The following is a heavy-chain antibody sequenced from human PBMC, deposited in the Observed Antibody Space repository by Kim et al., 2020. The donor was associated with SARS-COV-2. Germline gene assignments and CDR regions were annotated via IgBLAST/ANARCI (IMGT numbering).Heavy chain of an antibody. Sequence: SETLSLTCAVSGGSISSSNWWSWVRQPPGKGLAWIGEIYHSGSTNYNPSLKSRVTISVDKSKNQFSLKLSSVTAADTAVYYCARDLEYSYGFDYWGQGTLVTVSS. CDR3: ARDLEYSYGFDY. CDR1: GGSISSSNW. D-gene: IGHD5-18*01. V-gene: IGHV4-4*02. CDR2: IYHSGST. J-gene: IGHJ4*02.